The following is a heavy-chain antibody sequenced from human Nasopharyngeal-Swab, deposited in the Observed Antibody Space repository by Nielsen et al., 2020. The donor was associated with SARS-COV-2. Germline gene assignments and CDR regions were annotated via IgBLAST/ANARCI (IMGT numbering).Heavy chain of an antibody. V-gene: IGHV1-69*10. CDR1: GDTFTNSA. CDR2: IVPALGLP. Sequence: SVKVSCKTSGDTFTNSAISWVRQAPGQGLEWMGGIVPALGLPNYAQKFRGRVTISADRSTATSYLELSSLRSEDTAIYYCAREGEYGAYDAPDYWGQGTLVTVSS. CDR3: AREGEYGAYDAPDY. J-gene: IGHJ4*02. D-gene: IGHD5-12*01.